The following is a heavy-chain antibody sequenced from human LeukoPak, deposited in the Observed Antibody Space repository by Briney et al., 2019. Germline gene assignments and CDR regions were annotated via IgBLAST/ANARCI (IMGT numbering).Heavy chain of an antibody. CDR1: GGTFSSYA. CDR3: ARGIKVFTYYYYMDV. Sequence: GASVKVSCKASGGTFSSYAISWVRQAPGQGLEWMGGIIPIFGTANYAQKFQGRVTITTDESTSTAYMELSSLRSEDTAVYYCARGIKVFTYYYYMDVWGKGTTVTVSS. V-gene: IGHV1-69*05. CDR2: IIPIFGTA. J-gene: IGHJ6*03. D-gene: IGHD2-21*01.